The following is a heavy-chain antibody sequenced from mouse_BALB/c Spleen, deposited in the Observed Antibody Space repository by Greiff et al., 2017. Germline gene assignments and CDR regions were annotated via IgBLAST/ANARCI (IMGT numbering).Heavy chain of an antibody. CDR2: INPSTGYT. V-gene: IGHV1-7*01. CDR1: GYTFTSYW. CDR3: ARGTRFDY. J-gene: IGHJ2*01. D-gene: IGHD3-3*01. Sequence: VQLQQSGAELAKPGASVKMSCKASGYTFTSYWMHWVKQRPGQGLEWIGYINPSTGYTEYNQKFKDKATLTADKSSSTAYMQLSSLTSEDSAVYYCARGTRFDYWGQGTTLTVSS.